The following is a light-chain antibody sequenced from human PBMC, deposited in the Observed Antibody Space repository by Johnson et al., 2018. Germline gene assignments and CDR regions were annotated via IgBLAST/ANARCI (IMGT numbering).Light chain of an antibody. CDR1: SSNIGNNY. V-gene: IGLV1-51*02. CDR2: ENN. J-gene: IGLJ1*01. Sequence: QSVLTQPPSVSAAPGQKVTISCSGSSSNIGNNYVSWYQQLPGTAPKLLIYENNKRPSGIPDLFSGSKSGTSATLGITGLQTGDEADYYGGTWDSSLSAGNVFGTGTKVTVL. CDR3: GTWDSSLSAGNV.